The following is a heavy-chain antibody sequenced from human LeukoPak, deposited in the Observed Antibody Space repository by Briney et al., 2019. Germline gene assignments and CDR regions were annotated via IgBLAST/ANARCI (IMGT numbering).Heavy chain of an antibody. D-gene: IGHD3-10*01. CDR2: INHSGST. J-gene: IGHJ6*03. CDR3: ARAWFGGYYYYMDV. Sequence: KPSETLSLTCAVYGGSFSGYYWSWICQPPGKGLEWIGEINHSGSTNYNPSLKSRVTISVDTSKNQFSLKLSSVTAADTAVYYCARAWFGGYYYYMDVWGKGTTVTVSS. V-gene: IGHV4-34*01. CDR1: GGSFSGYY.